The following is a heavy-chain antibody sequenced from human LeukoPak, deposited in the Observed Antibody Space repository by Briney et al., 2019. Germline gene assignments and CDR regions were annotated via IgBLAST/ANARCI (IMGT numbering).Heavy chain of an antibody. CDR3: AKDSTAPISITMVRGRWYFDY. Sequence: PGGSLRLSCGASGFTFSRYGMHWVRQAPGKGLEWVAFIRYDGSNKYYADSAKGRFTISRDNSKNTLYLQMNSLRAEDTAVYYCAKDSTAPISITMVRGRWYFDYWGQGTLVTVSS. CDR1: GFTFSRYG. D-gene: IGHD3-10*01. V-gene: IGHV3-30*02. CDR2: IRYDGSNK. J-gene: IGHJ4*02.